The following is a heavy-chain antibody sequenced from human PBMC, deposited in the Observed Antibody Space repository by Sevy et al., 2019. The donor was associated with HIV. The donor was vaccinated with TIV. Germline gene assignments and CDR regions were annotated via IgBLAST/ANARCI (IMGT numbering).Heavy chain of an antibody. CDR3: AKVGYCSSTSCYSIYYGMDV. CDR2: ITGSGGST. Sequence: GGSLRLSCAASGFTFSRNAMSWVRQAPGKGLEWASGITGSGGSTYYADSVKGRFTISRDNSKNTLYLQMNSLRVEDTAVYYCAKVGYCSSTSCYSIYYGMDVWGQGTTVTFSS. V-gene: IGHV3-23*01. J-gene: IGHJ6*02. CDR1: GFTFSRNA. D-gene: IGHD2-2*02.